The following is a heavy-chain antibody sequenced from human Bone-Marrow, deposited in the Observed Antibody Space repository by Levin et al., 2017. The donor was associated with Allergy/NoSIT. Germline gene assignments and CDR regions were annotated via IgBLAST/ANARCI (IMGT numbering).Heavy chain of an antibody. CDR1: GYSISSGYY. V-gene: IGHV4-38-2*02. J-gene: IGHJ4*02. D-gene: IGHD5-18*01. CDR3: ARLQRGYSSEIDY. Sequence: TSQTLSLTCTVSGYSISSGYYWGWIRQPPGKGLEWIGNIYHSGSSYYDPSLKSRVAISVDASKNQFSLKLTSVTAADTAVYYCARLQRGYSSEIDYWGQGTLVTVSS. CDR2: IYHSGSS.